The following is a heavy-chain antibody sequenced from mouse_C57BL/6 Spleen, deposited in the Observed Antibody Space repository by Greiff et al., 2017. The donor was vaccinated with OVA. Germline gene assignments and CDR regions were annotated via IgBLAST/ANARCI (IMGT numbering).Heavy chain of an antibody. CDR1: GYAFSSSW. CDR3: AYGSSYAY. Sequence: QVHVKQSGPELVKPGASVKISCKASGYAFSSSWMNWVKQRPGKGLEWIGRIYPGDGDTNYNGKFKGKATLTADKSSSTAYMQLSSLTSEDSAVYFCAYGSSYAYWGQGTLVTVSA. D-gene: IGHD1-1*01. J-gene: IGHJ3*01. CDR2: IYPGDGDT. V-gene: IGHV1-82*01.